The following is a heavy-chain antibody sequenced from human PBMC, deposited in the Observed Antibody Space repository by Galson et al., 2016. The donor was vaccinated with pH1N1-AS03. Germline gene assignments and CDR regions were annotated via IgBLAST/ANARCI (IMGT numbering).Heavy chain of an antibody. V-gene: IGHV1-69*06. D-gene: IGHD3-10*01. CDR3: ARATLSSGGSSEWFDP. J-gene: IGHJ5*02. CDR2: IIPLFGKS. Sequence: SVKVSCKASGGTFTSYAISWVRQAPGQGLEWVGGIIPLFGKSTYAQKFQGRVTITADKSTSTAYMELSSLRSEDTAVYYCARATLSSGGSSEWFDPWGQGTLVTVSS. CDR1: GGTFTSYA.